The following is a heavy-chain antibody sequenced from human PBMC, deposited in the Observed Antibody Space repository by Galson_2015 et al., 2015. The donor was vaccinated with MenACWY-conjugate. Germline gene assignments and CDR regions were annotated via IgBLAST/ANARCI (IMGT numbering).Heavy chain of an antibody. CDR1: GGSLTAYY. CDR2: IYYSGST. J-gene: IGHJ4*02. CDR3: AREFHY. V-gene: IGHV4-59*01. Sequence: ETLSLTCSVSGGSLTAYYWAWIRQPPGKGLEWIGCIYYSGSTKYSPSLNSRVTISVDTSNNQFSLKLSSVTAADTAVYYCAREFHYWGQGILVTVSS.